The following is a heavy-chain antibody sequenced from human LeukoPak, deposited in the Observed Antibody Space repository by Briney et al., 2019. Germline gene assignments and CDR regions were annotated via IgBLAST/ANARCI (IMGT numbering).Heavy chain of an antibody. CDR3: ARDPNRLADYGGDYFDH. Sequence: GGSLRLSCAASGFTFSSFSMHCVRQAPGNGLGWVAVISNDGSHRYYADSVKGRFTNSRDNSKNTLSLQMNTLRPEDTALFYCARDPNRLADYGGDYFDHWGRGTLVTVSS. CDR2: ISNDGSHR. V-gene: IGHV3-30*04. CDR1: GFTFSSFS. J-gene: IGHJ4*02. D-gene: IGHD4-23*01.